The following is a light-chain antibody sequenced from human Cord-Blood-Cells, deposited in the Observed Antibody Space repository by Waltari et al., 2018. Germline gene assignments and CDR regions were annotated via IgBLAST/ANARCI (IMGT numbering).Light chain of an antibody. CDR3: SSYTSSSTYV. CDR2: DVS. Sequence: QSALTQPASVSGSPGPSITTSCTGTSRDVGGYNYVSWYQQHPGKAPKLRIYDVSNRPSGVSNRFSGSKSGNTASLTISGLQAEDEADYYCSSYTSSSTYVFGTGTKVTVL. CDR1: SRDVGGYNY. V-gene: IGLV2-14*01. J-gene: IGLJ1*01.